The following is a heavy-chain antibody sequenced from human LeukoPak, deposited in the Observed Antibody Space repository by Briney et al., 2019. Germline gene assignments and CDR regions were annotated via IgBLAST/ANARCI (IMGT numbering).Heavy chain of an antibody. CDR1: GGSNSSNNYY. J-gene: IGHJ5*02. CDR3: ARQKWLRSLGWFDP. D-gene: IGHD5-12*01. Sequence: SETLSLTCTVSGGSNSSNNYYWGWIRLPPGKGLEWIGNIYNSGRTYYNPSLRSRVTISVDTSKNQFSLKLSSVTAADTAVYYCARQKWLRSLGWFDPWGQGTLVTVSS. CDR2: IYNSGRT. V-gene: IGHV4-39*01.